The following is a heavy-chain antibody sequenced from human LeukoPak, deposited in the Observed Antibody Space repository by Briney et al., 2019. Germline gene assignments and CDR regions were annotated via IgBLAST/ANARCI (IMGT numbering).Heavy chain of an antibody. J-gene: IGHJ4*02. V-gene: IGHV3-30*18. D-gene: IGHD6-19*01. CDR3: AKDRDSSGWYVNDY. CDR1: GFTFSSYG. CDR2: ISYDGSNK. Sequence: GGSLRLSCAASGFTFSSYGMHWVRQAPGKGLEWVAVISYDGSNKYYADSVKGRFTISRDNSKNTLYLQMNSMRAEDTAVYYCAKDRDSSGWYVNDYWGQGTLVTVSS.